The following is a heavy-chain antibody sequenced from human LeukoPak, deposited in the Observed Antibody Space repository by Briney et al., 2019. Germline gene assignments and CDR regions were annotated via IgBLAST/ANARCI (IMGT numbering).Heavy chain of an antibody. V-gene: IGHV1-2*02. CDR2: INPNSGGT. CDR1: GYTFTSYD. D-gene: IGHD6-19*01. CDR3: ARGGAVAALYYFDY. J-gene: IGHJ4*02. Sequence: ASVKVSCKASGYTFTSYDINWVRQAPGQGLEWMGWINPNSGGTNYAQKFQGRVTMTRDTSISTAYMELSRLRSDDTAVYYCARGGAVAALYYFDYWGQGTLVTVSS.